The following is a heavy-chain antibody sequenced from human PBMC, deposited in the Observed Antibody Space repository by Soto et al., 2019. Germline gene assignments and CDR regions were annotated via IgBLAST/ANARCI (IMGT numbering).Heavy chain of an antibody. V-gene: IGHV4-59*01. CDR1: GGSISSYY. J-gene: IGHJ3*02. Sequence: QVQLQESGPGLVKPSETLSLTCTVSGGSISSYYWSWIRQPPGKGLEWIGYIYYSGSTNYNPSLKSRVTISVDTSKNQFSLKLSSVTAADTAVYYCARSWSYDSSGWIAFDIWGQGTMVTVSS. CDR3: ARSWSYDSSGWIAFDI. D-gene: IGHD3-22*01. CDR2: IYYSGST.